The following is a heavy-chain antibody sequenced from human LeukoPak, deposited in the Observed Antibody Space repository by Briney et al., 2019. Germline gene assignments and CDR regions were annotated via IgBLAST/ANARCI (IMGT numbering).Heavy chain of an antibody. J-gene: IGHJ3*02. Sequence: PGGSLRLSCAASGFTFSSYSMNWVRQAPGKGLEWVSRINSDGIGTIYADSVKGRFTISRDNAKNTLYLLMNSLRAEDTAVYYCARGGPDHAFDIWGQGTMVTVSS. CDR2: INSDGIGT. CDR1: GFTFSSYS. V-gene: IGHV3-74*01. CDR3: ARGGPDHAFDI.